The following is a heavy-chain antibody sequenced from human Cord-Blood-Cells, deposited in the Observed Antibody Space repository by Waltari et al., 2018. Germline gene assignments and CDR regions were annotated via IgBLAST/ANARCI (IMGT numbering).Heavy chain of an antibody. D-gene: IGHD1-26*01. Sequence: QVQLVQSGAEVKKPGSSVKVSCKASGGTFSSYPISWVRQAPGQGLEWMGGIIPSFGTANYAQKCQGRVTITADEATSTAYMELSSLRSEDTAVYYCASLGAESGSYYYDFDYWGQGTLVTVSS. V-gene: IGHV1-69*01. CDR2: IIPSFGTA. CDR3: ASLGAESGSYYYDFDY. CDR1: GGTFSSYP. J-gene: IGHJ4*02.